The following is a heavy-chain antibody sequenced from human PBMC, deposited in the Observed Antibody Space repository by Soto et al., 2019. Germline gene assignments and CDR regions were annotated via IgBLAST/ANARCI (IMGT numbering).Heavy chain of an antibody. Sequence: QLQLPESGSGLVKPSQTLSLTCAVSGGSISSGGYSWSLIRQPPGKGLEWIGYIYHSGNIYYNPSLKSRVTISVDRSKNQFSLKLSSVTAADTAVYYCARIPSPWGQGTLVTVSS. CDR1: GGSISSGGYS. D-gene: IGHD2-21*01. J-gene: IGHJ5*02. V-gene: IGHV4-30-2*01. CDR2: IYHSGNI. CDR3: ARIPSP.